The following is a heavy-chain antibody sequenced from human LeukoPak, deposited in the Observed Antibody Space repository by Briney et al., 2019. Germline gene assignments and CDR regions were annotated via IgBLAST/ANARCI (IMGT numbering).Heavy chain of an antibody. J-gene: IGHJ3*02. D-gene: IGHD5-12*01. V-gene: IGHV1-2*02. Sequence: GASEKVSCKTSGFTFTGYYVQWVRQAPGQGPEWVGWMYFNSGATRFAPKFQGRVTMTRDTSISTAYMEFSSLRSDDTAMYYCAREGSSGQDWYAFDIWGQGTMLT. CDR1: GFTFTGYY. CDR3: AREGSSGQDWYAFDI. CDR2: MYFNSGAT.